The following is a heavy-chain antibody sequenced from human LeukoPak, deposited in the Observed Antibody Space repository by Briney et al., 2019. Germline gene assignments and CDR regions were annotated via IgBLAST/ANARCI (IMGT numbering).Heavy chain of an antibody. CDR2: ISSSGSTI. V-gene: IGHV3-48*03. CDR3: ARLDYGGNSGLRY. CDR1: GFTFSSYE. J-gene: IGHJ4*02. D-gene: IGHD4-23*01. Sequence: PGGSLRLSCAASGFTFSSYEMNCVRQAPGKGLKWVSYISSSGSTIYYADSVKGRFTISRDNAKNSLYLQMNSLRAEDTAVYYCARLDYGGNSGLRYWGQGTLVTVSS.